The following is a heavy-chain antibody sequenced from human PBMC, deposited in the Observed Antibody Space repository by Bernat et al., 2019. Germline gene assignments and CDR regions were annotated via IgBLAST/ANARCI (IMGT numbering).Heavy chain of an antibody. CDR3: ARGAESVAAYFDY. V-gene: IGHV1-46*01. CDR1: GYTFSTYY. D-gene: IGHD6-19*01. CDR2: INPSSGTT. J-gene: IGHJ4*02. Sequence: QVHLVQSGAEVKKPGASVKVSCRASGYTFSTYYIHWVRQAPGQGIEWMGIINPSSGTTTYARKFTGRVTMTRDTSTSTVHMEVSSLRSDDTAVYYCARGAESVAAYFDYWGQGTLVTGSS.